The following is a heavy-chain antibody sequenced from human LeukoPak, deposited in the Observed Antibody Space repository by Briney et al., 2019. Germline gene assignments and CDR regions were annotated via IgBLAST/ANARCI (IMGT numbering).Heavy chain of an antibody. D-gene: IGHD2-8*01. CDR1: GYTLTELS. Sequence: GASVKVSCKVSGYTLTELSMHWVRQAPGKGLEWMGGFDPEDGETIYAQKFQGRVTMTEDTSTDTAYMELSSLRSEDTAVYYCATVKDCTNGVCYPECLFDHWGQGTLVTVSS. CDR3: ATVKDCTNGVCYPECLFDH. J-gene: IGHJ4*02. CDR2: FDPEDGET. V-gene: IGHV1-24*01.